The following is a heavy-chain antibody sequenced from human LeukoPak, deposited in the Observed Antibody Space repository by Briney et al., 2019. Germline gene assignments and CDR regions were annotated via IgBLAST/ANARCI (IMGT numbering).Heavy chain of an antibody. CDR1: GFTFSSYG. V-gene: IGHV3-30*18. Sequence: GGSLRLSCAASGFTFSSYGMHWVRQAPGKGLEWVAVISYDGNNKYYGDSVKGRFTISRDNSKNTLYLQMNSLRAEDTAVYYCAKTPMKNSGSYSKGRKNDYWGQGTLVTVSS. J-gene: IGHJ4*02. D-gene: IGHD1-26*01. CDR3: AKTPMKNSGSYSKGRKNDY. CDR2: ISYDGNNK.